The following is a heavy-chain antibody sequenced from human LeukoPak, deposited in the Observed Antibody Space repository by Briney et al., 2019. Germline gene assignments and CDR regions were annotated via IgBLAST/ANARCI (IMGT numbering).Heavy chain of an antibody. V-gene: IGHV3-23*01. D-gene: IGHD3-10*01. J-gene: IGHJ4*02. CDR3: AKAIYASGSSYTSIDY. Sequence: GGSLRPSCAASGFTFANHAMNWVRQAPGKGLEWVSVISGSGESTIYADSVKGRITISRDNSKNTLYLQMNSLRAEDTAVYYCAKAIYASGSSYTSIDYWGQGTLVTVSS. CDR2: ISGSGEST. CDR1: GFTFANHA.